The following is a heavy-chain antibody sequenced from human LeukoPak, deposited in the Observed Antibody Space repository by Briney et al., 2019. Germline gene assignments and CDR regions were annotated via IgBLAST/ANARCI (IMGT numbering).Heavy chain of an antibody. CDR1: GFTFSSYW. D-gene: IGHD3-9*01. CDR3: ARDLLPSLRYFDWYDAFDI. Sequence: GGSLRLSCAASGFTFSSYWMHWVRQAPGKGLVWVSRINSDGSSTSYADSVKGRFTISRDNAKHTLYLQMNSLRAEDTAVYYCARDLLPSLRYFDWYDAFDIWGQGTMVTVSS. V-gene: IGHV3-74*01. J-gene: IGHJ3*02. CDR2: INSDGSST.